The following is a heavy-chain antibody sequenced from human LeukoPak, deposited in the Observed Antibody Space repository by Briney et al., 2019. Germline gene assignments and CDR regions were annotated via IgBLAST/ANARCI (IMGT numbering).Heavy chain of an antibody. V-gene: IGHV4-34*01. CDR1: GGSFSGYY. Sequence: SETLSLTCAVYGGSFSGYYWSWIRQPPGKGLEWIGEINHSGSTNYNPSLKSRVTISVDTSKNQFSLKLSSVTAADTAVYYCARHRRSNGMTTVTRSWFDPWGQGTLVTVSS. CDR2: INHSGST. CDR3: ARHRRSNGMTTVTRSWFDP. D-gene: IGHD4-17*01. J-gene: IGHJ5*02.